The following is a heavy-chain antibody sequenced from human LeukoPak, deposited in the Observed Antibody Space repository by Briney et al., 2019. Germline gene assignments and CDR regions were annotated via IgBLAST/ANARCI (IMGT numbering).Heavy chain of an antibody. CDR2: IKEDGSEK. Sequence: PGGSLRLSCAASGFTFSRYWMTWVRQAPGKGLEWVANIKEDGSEKSYVDSVKGRFTISRDNAKNSLYLQMNSLRAEDTAVYYCARVGLGVGSGRRASGFDPRGQGTLVTVSS. D-gene: IGHD3-10*01. V-gene: IGHV3-7*01. CDR3: ARVGLGVGSGRRASGFDP. CDR1: GFTFSRYW. J-gene: IGHJ5*02.